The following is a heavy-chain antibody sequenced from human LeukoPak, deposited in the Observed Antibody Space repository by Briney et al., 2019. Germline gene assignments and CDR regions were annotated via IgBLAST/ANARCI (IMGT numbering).Heavy chain of an antibody. Sequence: GGSLRLSCAVSGFTVSSNYMSWVRQAPGKGLEWLSVIYPGGNTYYLDSVKGRFTISRDNSKNTLYLQMNSLRAEDTAVYYCANFLKGWFDPWGQGTLVTVSS. CDR1: GFTVSSNY. CDR3: ANFLKGWFDP. J-gene: IGHJ5*02. CDR2: IYPGGNT. V-gene: IGHV3-53*01.